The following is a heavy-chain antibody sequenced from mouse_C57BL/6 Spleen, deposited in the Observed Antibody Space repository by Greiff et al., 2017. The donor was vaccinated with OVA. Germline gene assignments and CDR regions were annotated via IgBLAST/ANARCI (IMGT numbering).Heavy chain of an antibody. CDR2: IYTGDGDT. J-gene: IGHJ2*01. V-gene: IGHV1-82*01. Sequence: QVQLQQSGPELVKPGASVKISCKASGYAFSSSWMNWVKQRPGKGLEWIGRIYTGDGDTNYNGKFKGKATLTADKYSSTAYMQLSSLTSEDSAVTFCARDSSGYGFDYWGQGTTLTVSS. CDR1: GYAFSSSW. CDR3: ARDSSGYGFDY. D-gene: IGHD1-1*01.